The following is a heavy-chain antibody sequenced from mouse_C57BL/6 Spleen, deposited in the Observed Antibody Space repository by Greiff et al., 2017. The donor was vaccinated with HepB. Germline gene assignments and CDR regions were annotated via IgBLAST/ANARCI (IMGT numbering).Heavy chain of an antibody. CDR2: INPGSGGT. Sequence: VQLQQSGAELVRPGTSVKVSCKASGYAFTNYLIEWVKQRPGQGLEWIGVINPGSGGTNYNEKFKGKATLTADKSSSTAYMQLSSLTSEDSAVYFCARDHYSNYGFAYWGQGTLVTVSA. V-gene: IGHV1-54*01. D-gene: IGHD2-5*01. J-gene: IGHJ3*01. CDR1: GYAFTNYL. CDR3: ARDHYSNYGFAY.